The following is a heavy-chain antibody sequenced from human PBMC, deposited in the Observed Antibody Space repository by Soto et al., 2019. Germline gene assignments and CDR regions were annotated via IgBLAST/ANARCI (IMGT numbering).Heavy chain of an antibody. CDR1: GFTFSSYA. V-gene: IGHV3-64D*08. Sequence: GGSLRLSCSASGFTFSSYAMHWVRQAPGKGLEYVSAISSNGGSTYYADSVKGRFTISRDNSKNTLYLQMSSLRAEDTAVYYCVKYGRLEWPNFDYWGQGTLVTVSS. CDR2: ISSNGGST. J-gene: IGHJ4*02. CDR3: VKYGRLEWPNFDY. D-gene: IGHD3-3*01.